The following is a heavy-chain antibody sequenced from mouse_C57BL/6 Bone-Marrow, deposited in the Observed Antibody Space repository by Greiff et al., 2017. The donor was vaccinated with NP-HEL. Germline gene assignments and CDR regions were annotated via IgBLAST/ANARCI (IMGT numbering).Heavy chain of an antibody. J-gene: IGHJ1*03. Sequence: VQLQQPGADLVKPGASVKLSCKASGYTFTSYWMHWVKQRPGRGLEWIGRIDPNSGGTKFNEKFKTKATLTVDKPSSTAYMQLSSLTSEYSAVYYCARYYYGSRGWYFDVWGTGTTVTVSS. CDR2: IDPNSGGT. V-gene: IGHV1-72*01. CDR1: GYTFTSYW. CDR3: ARYYYGSRGWYFDV. D-gene: IGHD1-1*01.